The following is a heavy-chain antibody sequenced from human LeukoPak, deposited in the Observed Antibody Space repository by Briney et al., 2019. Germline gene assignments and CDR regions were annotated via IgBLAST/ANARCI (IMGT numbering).Heavy chain of an antibody. CDR1: GFTVSSNY. Sequence: GGSLRLSCAASGFTVSSNYMSWVRQAPGKGLEWVSIIYSDGSTYYADSVKGRFTISRDNSKNTLYLQMNSLRAEDTAVYYCARGGSYLSAFDIWGQGTMVTVSS. D-gene: IGHD1-26*01. CDR2: IYSDGST. J-gene: IGHJ3*02. V-gene: IGHV3-53*01. CDR3: ARGGSYLSAFDI.